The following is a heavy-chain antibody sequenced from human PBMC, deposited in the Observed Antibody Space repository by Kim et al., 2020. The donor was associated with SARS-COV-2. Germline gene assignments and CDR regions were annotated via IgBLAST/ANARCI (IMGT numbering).Heavy chain of an antibody. J-gene: IGHJ4*02. CDR2: ISGRGGST. D-gene: IGHD2-15*01. V-gene: IGHV3-23*01. Sequence: GGSLRLSCAASGFTVSSYAMSWVRQAPGKGLEWVSAISGRGGSTYYADSVKGRFTISRDNSKNTLYLQMNSLRAEDTAVYYCAKGEYCSGGSCAPLHYWGQGTLVTVSS. CDR3: AKGEYCSGGSCAPLHY. CDR1: GFTVSSYA.